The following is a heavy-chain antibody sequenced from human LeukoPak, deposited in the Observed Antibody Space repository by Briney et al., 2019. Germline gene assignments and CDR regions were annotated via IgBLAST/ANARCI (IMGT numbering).Heavy chain of an antibody. D-gene: IGHD3-22*01. CDR3: ARERVYDSSGYYYVGPYDY. Sequence: PSETLSLTCTVSGGSISSYYWSWIRQPAGKGLEWIGRIYTSGSTNYNPSLKSRVTMSVDTSKNQFSLKLSSVTAADTAVYYCARERVYDSSGYYYVGPYDYWGQGTLVTVSS. CDR2: IYTSGST. J-gene: IGHJ4*02. CDR1: GGSISSYY. V-gene: IGHV4-4*07.